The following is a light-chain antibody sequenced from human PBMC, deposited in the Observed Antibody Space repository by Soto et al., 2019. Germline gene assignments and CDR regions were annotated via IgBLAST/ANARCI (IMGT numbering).Light chain of an antibody. J-gene: IGLJ1*01. Sequence: QSALTQPPSASGSPGQSVTISCTGTSSDVGGYNHVSWYQQHPGKAPKVVIYEVTKRPSGVPDRFSGSKSGNTASLTVSGLQAEAEADYYCSSYATVDNYVFGSGTKVTVL. CDR3: SSYATVDNYV. CDR2: EVT. CDR1: SSDVGGYNH. V-gene: IGLV2-8*01.